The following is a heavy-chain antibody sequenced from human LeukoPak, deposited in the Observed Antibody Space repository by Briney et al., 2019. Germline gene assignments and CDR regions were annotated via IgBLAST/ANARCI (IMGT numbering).Heavy chain of an antibody. CDR2: IYYSGST. J-gene: IGHJ4*02. V-gene: IGHV4-59*01. D-gene: IGHD3-10*02. CDR3: ARDGRMFFDY. CDR1: GGSISSYY. Sequence: SETLSLTCTVSGGSISSYYWSWIRKPPGKGLEWIGYIYYSGSTNYNPSLKSRVTISVDTSKNQFSLKLSSVTAADTAVYYCARDGRMFFDYWGQGTLVTVSS.